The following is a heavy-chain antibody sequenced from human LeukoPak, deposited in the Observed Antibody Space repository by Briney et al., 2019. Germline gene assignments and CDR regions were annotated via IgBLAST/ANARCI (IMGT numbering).Heavy chain of an antibody. CDR3: AANRSYGGTYFAFDI. J-gene: IGHJ3*02. CDR2: IYYTGST. Sequence: SETLSLTCTVSGGSISSYYWGWIRQPPGKGLEWIGSIYYTGSTYYNPSLKSRVTISVDTSKNQFSLKLSSVTAADTAVYYCAANRSYGGTYFAFDIWGQGTLVTVSS. D-gene: IGHD1-26*01. CDR1: GGSISSYY. V-gene: IGHV4-59*05.